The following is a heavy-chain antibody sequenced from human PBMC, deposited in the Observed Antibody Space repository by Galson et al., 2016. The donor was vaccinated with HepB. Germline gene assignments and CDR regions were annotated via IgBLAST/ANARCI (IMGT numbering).Heavy chain of an antibody. CDR3: ARSSSCSTINCFLPFDS. CDR2: VSDDGTNT. Sequence: SLRLSCAASGFTFSSHAMHWVRQAPGKGLEWVAIVSDDGTNTDYADSVKGRFTISRDNSKNTLYLQMNSLRAEDTSMYYCARSSSCSTINCFLPFDSWGQGTMVTVSS. D-gene: IGHD2-2*01. J-gene: IGHJ3*01. CDR1: GFTFSSHA. V-gene: IGHV3-30-3*01.